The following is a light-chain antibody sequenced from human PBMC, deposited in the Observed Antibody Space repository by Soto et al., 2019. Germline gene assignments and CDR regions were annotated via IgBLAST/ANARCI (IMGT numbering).Light chain of an antibody. J-gene: IGLJ2*01. CDR1: SSNIGSYYD. Sequence: QSVLTQPPSVSGAPGQRVTIPCTGSSSNIGSYYDVHWYQQLPGTVPKLLIYGDNNRPSGIPDRFSGSKSGTSASLAITGLHAEDEADYYCTSYDSSLSHVVFGGGTKVTVL. CDR2: GDN. CDR3: TSYDSSLSHVV. V-gene: IGLV1-40*01.